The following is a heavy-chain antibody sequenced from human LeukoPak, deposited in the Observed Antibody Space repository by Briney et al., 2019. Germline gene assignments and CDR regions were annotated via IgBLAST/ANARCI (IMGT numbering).Heavy chain of an antibody. V-gene: IGHV4-59*01. CDR1: GGSFSGYY. CDR2: IYYSGST. D-gene: IGHD4-11*01. J-gene: IGHJ6*02. CDR3: ARAAGEYSKLGYYYGMDV. Sequence: SETLSLTCAVYGGSFSGYYWSWIRQPPGKGLEWIGYIYYSGSTNYNPSLKSRVTISVDTSKNQFSLKLSSVTAADTAVYYCARAAGEYSKLGYYYGMDVWGQGTTVTVSS.